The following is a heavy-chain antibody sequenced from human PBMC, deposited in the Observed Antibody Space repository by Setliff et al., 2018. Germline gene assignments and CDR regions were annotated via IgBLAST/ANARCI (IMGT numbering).Heavy chain of an antibody. CDR2: ISPYSGET. J-gene: IGHJ4*02. Sequence: GASVQVSCQTSGFSFATFGFRGVRQAPGQGLEWMGWISPYSGETNYAQKLQDRLSVTADTSSKTIYMELRSLTSDGTAVYFCTTSRAPRVVLAADFDLWGQGTLVTVSS. V-gene: IGHV1-18*01. CDR3: TTSRAPRVVLAADFDL. D-gene: IGHD2-21*01. CDR1: GFSFATFG.